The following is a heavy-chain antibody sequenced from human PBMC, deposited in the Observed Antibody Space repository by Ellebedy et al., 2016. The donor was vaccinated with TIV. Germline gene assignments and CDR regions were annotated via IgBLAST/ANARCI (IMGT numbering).Heavy chain of an antibody. CDR2: IKSKTDGGTT. CDR3: ARAPSPDVLLWFGELKGMDV. CDR1: GFTFSNAW. Sequence: PGGSLRLSCAASGFTFSNAWMSWVRQAPGKGLEWVGRIKSKTDGGTTDYAAPVKGRFTISRDDSKNTLYLQMNSLRAEDTAVYYCARAPSPDVLLWFGELKGMDVWGQGTTVTVSS. V-gene: IGHV3-15*05. J-gene: IGHJ6*02. D-gene: IGHD3-10*01.